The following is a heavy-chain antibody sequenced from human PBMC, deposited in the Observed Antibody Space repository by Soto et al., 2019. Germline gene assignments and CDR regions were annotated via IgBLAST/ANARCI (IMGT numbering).Heavy chain of an antibody. D-gene: IGHD3-16*01. CDR1: GFTFSYYS. V-gene: IGHV3-48*02. CDR2: ISTSGSTK. CDR3: ARVEGGFDI. J-gene: IGHJ3*02. Sequence: EVQLVESGGGLVQPGGSLRLSCAASGFTFSYYSMNWVRQAPGKGLEWLSYISTSGSTKYYADSVKGRFTISRDNVNNSLYLQMSSLRDEDTAVYYCARVEGGFDIWGQGTMVTVSS.